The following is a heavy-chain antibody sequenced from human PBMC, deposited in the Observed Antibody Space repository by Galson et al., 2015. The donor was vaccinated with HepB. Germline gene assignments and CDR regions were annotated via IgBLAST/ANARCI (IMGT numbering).Heavy chain of an antibody. J-gene: IGHJ4*02. V-gene: IGHV5-51*03. D-gene: IGHD4-17*01. CDR2: IYPGDSDT. Sequence: QSGAEVKKAGESLRISCNASGYTFTNYWIGWVRQMPGKVPEWMGIIYPGDSDTRYSPPFQGQVTISADKSITTAYLQWSSLTASDSAMYYCVRGREGAAWYGAGALDSWGQGSLVTVSP. CDR3: VRGREGAAWYGAGALDS. CDR1: GYTFTNYW.